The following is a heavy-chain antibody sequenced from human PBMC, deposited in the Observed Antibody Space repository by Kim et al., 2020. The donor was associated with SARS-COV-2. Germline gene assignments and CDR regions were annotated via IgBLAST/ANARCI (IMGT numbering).Heavy chain of an antibody. D-gene: IGHD3-16*01. CDR1: GFSFNDYY. CDR3: ARDSGRLGY. V-gene: IGHV3-11*04. J-gene: IGHJ4*03. CDR2: ISSSGTTK. Sequence: GGSLRLSCAASGFSFNDYYMSWVRQAPGKGLELVSDISSSGTTKYYAASVEGLFIISRDNAKNSLYLQMDIMRAENTAVYYCARDSGRLGYWGYGSLVTV.